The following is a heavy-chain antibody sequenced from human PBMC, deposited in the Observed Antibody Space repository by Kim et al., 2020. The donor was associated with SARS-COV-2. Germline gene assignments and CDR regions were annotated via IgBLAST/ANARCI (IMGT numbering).Heavy chain of an antibody. J-gene: IGHJ3*02. D-gene: IGHD3-22*01. V-gene: IGHV4-59*01. CDR2: IYYSGST. CDR3: ARVPRVYDRIDAFDI. Sequence: SETLSLTCTVSGGSISSYYWSWIRQPPGKGLEWIGYIYYSGSTNYNPSLKSRVTISVDTSKNQFSLKLSSVTAADTAVYYCARVPRVYDRIDAFDIWGQGTMVTVSS. CDR1: GGSISSYY.